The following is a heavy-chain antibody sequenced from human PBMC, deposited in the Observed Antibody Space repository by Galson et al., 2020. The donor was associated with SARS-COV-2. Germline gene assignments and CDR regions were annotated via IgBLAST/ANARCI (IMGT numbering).Heavy chain of an antibody. CDR2: IYYSGST. Sequence: ASETLSLTCTVSGGSISSSSYYWGWIRQPPGKGLEWIGSIYYSGSTYYNPSLQSRVTISVDTSKNQFSLKLSSVTAADTAVYYCASRILTGYYNPSPIDYWGQGTLVTVSS. CDR3: ASRILTGYYNPSPIDY. V-gene: IGHV4-39*01. CDR1: GGSISSSSYY. J-gene: IGHJ4*02. D-gene: IGHD3-9*01.